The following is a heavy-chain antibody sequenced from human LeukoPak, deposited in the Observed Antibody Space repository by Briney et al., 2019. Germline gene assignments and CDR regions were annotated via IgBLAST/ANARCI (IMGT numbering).Heavy chain of an antibody. CDR1: GYIFSSYG. D-gene: IGHD2-2*01. CDR3: ARDLPFCVITAAIGPIFYFLFYMEV. Sequence: ASVKVSCKTSGYIFSSYGISWVRQAPGQGLEWMGWISAYNGNTNYAQKFQGRVTMTTDTFTNTAYMKLRTLRSDDTAVYYCARDLPFCVITAAIGPIFYFLFYMEVLGKGTPVTGFS. CDR2: ISAYNGNT. J-gene: IGHJ6*03. V-gene: IGHV1-18*01.